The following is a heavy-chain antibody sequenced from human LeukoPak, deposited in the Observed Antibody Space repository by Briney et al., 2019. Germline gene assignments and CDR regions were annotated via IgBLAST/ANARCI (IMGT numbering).Heavy chain of an antibody. V-gene: IGHV3-53*01. CDR1: GFTVSGTY. CDR3: AKDRVGLLSGKGPFDS. CDR2: IYTGGTT. Sequence: GGSLRLSCAASGFTVSGTYMTWVRQAPGKGLEWVSMIYTGGTTYYADSVKGRFTISRDNSKNTLYPQMNSLRAEDTAVYYCAKDRVGLLSGKGPFDSWGQGTLVTVSS. J-gene: IGHJ4*02. D-gene: IGHD3-10*01.